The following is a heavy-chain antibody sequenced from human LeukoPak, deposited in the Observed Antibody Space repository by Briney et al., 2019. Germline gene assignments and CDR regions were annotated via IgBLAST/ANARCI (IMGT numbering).Heavy chain of an antibody. CDR1: GFTFSSYA. J-gene: IGHJ4*02. D-gene: IGHD3-22*01. CDR3: ARMSSGYYQFDY. CDR2: ISYDGSNK. V-gene: IGHV3-30-3*01. Sequence: PGRSLRLSCAASGFTFSSYAMHWVRQAPGKGLEWVAVISYDGSNKYYADSVKGRFTISRDNSKNTLYLQMNSLRAEDTAVYYCARMSSGYYQFDYWGQGTLVTVSS.